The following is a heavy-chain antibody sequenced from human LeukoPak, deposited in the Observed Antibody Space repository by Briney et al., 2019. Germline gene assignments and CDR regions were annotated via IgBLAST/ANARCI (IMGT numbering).Heavy chain of an antibody. CDR1: GASFNTYY. Sequence: SETLSLTCAVCGASFNTYYWTWIRQSPDKGLEWIGEVNHDGDTNVNPSLRSRVVMSVDASKNQFSLKLTSVTATDTAVYFCARGPVALPNDRLNFFFDFWGQGTLVTVSS. V-gene: IGHV4-34*01. D-gene: IGHD2-8*01. CDR2: VNHDGDT. J-gene: IGHJ5*01. CDR3: ARGPVALPNDRLNFFFDF.